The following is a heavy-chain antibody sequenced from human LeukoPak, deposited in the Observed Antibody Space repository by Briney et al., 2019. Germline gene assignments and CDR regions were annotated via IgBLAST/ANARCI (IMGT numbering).Heavy chain of an antibody. D-gene: IGHD6-19*01. V-gene: IGHV5-51*01. J-gene: IGHJ5*02. Sequence: TGESLKISCKGSGYSFTSYWIGWVRQMPGKGLEWMGIIYPGDSDTRYSPSFQGQVTISADKSISTAYLQWSSLKASDTAMYYCARLVSTDPLGETVAGVGWFDPWGQGTLVTVSS. CDR3: ARLVSTDPLGETVAGVGWFDP. CDR1: GYSFTSYW. CDR2: IYPGDSDT.